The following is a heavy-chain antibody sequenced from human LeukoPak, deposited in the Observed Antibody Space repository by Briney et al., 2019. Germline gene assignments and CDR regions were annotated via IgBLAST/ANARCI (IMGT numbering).Heavy chain of an antibody. J-gene: IGHJ4*02. CDR3: ARVRWLQLGHFDY. Sequence: LETLSLTCTVSGGSITSSSYSWGWIRQPPGKGLEWIASMSYSGSTYYNPSLKSRVTISVDTSRNQFSLKLSSVTAADTAVYYCARVRWLQLGHFDYWGQGSLVTVSS. CDR1: GGSITSSSYS. D-gene: IGHD5-24*01. CDR2: MSYSGST. V-gene: IGHV4-39*07.